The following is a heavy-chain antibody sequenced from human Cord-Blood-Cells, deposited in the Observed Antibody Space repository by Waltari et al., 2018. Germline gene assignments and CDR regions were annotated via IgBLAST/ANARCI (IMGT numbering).Heavy chain of an antibody. CDR1: GFTFSSYG. CDR3: AKDGKLGLGLDY. Sequence: QVQLVESGGGVVQPGRSLRLSCAASGFTFSSYGMPWVRQAPGKGLEWVAVISYDGSNKYYADSVKGRFTISRDNSKNTLYLQMNSLRAEDTAVYYCAKDGKLGLGLDYWGQGTLVTVSS. CDR2: ISYDGSNK. J-gene: IGHJ4*02. V-gene: IGHV3-30*18. D-gene: IGHD3-16*01.